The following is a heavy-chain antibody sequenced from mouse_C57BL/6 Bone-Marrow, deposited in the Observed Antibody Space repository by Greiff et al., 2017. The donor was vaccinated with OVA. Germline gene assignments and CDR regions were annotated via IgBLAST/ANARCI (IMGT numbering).Heavy chain of an antibody. V-gene: IGHV5-16*01. CDR1: GFTFSDYY. Sequence: LQQSEGGLVQPGSSMKLSCTASGFTFSDYYMAWVRQVPEKGLEWVANINYDGSSTYYLDSLKSRFIISRDNAKNILYLQMSSLKSEDTATYYCARGAYYSNPYAMDYWGQGTSVTVSS. J-gene: IGHJ4*01. CDR2: INYDGSST. CDR3: ARGAYYSNPYAMDY. D-gene: IGHD2-5*01.